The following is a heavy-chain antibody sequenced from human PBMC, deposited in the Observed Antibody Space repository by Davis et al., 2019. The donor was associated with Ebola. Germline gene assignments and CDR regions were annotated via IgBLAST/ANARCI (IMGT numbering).Heavy chain of an antibody. CDR1: GFTSSSSA. CDR2: TRGSGGST. V-gene: IGHV3-23*01. CDR3: AKASRQWQQFDY. Sequence: GGSLRLSCAASGFTSSSSAMRCVRQAPGKGLEWVSATRGSGGSTYYADSVKGRFTISRDNSKNTLYLQMNSLRAEDTAVYYCAKASRQWQQFDYWGQGTLVTVSS. D-gene: IGHD6-19*01. J-gene: IGHJ4*02.